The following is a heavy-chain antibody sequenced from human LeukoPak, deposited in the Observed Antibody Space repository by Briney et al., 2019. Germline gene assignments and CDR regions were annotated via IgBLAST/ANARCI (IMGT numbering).Heavy chain of an antibody. V-gene: IGHV3-9*01. CDR2: ISWNSGSI. Sequence: GGSLRLSCAASGFTFDDYAMHWVRQAPGKGLEWVSGISWNSGSIGYADSVKGRFTISRDNAKNSPYLQMNSLRAEDTALYYCAKDPTPLLESDHWFDPWGQGTLVTVSS. D-gene: IGHD3-3*01. CDR1: GFTFDDYA. J-gene: IGHJ5*02. CDR3: AKDPTPLLESDHWFDP.